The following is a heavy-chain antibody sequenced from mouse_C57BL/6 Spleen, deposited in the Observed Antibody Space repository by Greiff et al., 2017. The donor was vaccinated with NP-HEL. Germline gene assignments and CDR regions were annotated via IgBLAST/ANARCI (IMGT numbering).Heavy chain of an antibody. J-gene: IGHJ4*01. V-gene: IGHV5-12*01. CDR1: GFTFSDYY. D-gene: IGHD3-1*01. Sequence: EVMLVESGGGLVQPGGSLKLSCAASGFTFSDYYMYWVRQTPEKRLEWVAYISNGGGSTYYPDTVKGRFTISRDNAKNTLYLQMSRLKSEDTTMYYCARRGLLGYYAMDYWGQGTSVTVSS. CDR2: ISNGGGST. CDR3: ARRGLLGYYAMDY.